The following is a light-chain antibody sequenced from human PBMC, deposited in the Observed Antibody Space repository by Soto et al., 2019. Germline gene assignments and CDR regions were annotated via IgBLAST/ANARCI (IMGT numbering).Light chain of an antibody. Sequence: SALTQPPSASGSPGQSVTISCTGTSSDVGAYKYVSWYQQYPGKAPKPMIYEVSKRPSGVPDRFSGSKSGNTASLTVSGLQAEEEADYYCTSYVGSNIWVFGGGTKLTVL. V-gene: IGLV2-8*01. CDR3: TSYVGSNIWV. CDR2: EVS. CDR1: SSDVGAYKY. J-gene: IGLJ3*02.